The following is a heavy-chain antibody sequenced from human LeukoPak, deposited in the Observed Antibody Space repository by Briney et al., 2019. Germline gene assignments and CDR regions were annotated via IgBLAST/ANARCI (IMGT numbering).Heavy chain of an antibody. Sequence: SETLSLTCSVSGGSINNYYWSWIRQPAGKGLEWIGRICTSGSTNYNPSLKSRLAISIDTSKNQFSLKLSSVTAADTAVYFCARDSHYSTSSNYYYYYMNVWGKGTTVTVSS. CDR1: GGSINNYY. D-gene: IGHD6-6*01. J-gene: IGHJ6*03. CDR3: ARDSHYSTSSNYYYYYMNV. CDR2: ICTSGST. V-gene: IGHV4-4*07.